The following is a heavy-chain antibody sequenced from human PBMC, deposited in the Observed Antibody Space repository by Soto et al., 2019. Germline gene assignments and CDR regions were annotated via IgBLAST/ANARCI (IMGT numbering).Heavy chain of an antibody. J-gene: IGHJ6*02. Sequence: GESLKISCKGSGYSFTSYWIGWVRQMPGKGLEWMGIIYPGDSDTRYSPSFQGQVTISADKSISTAYLQWSSLKASDTAMYYCAGHSRRERIVITKDYYDYYGMDVWGQGTMVTVSS. V-gene: IGHV5-51*01. D-gene: IGHD3-10*01. CDR2: IYPGDSDT. CDR1: GYSFTSYW. CDR3: AGHSRRERIVITKDYYDYYGMDV.